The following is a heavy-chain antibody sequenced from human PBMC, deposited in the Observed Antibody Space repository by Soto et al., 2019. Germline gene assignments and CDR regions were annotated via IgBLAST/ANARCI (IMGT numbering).Heavy chain of an antibody. CDR2: IRGYNGDT. J-gene: IGHJ4*02. Sequence: ASVKVSCKTSGYTFINFGITWVRQAPGQGLEWVGKIRGYNGDTNYAPKLQGRVTMTTDTSTSTAYLELRTLRSDDTAVYYCARGRHRNPAYWGQGTPVTVSS. V-gene: IGHV1-18*04. CDR3: ARGRHRNPAY. CDR1: GYTFINFG. D-gene: IGHD4-4*01.